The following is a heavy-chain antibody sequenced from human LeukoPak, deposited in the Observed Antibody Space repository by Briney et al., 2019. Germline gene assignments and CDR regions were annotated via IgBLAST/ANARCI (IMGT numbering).Heavy chain of an antibody. J-gene: IGHJ4*02. D-gene: IGHD5-12*01. CDR3: TRGSGYSGPPD. V-gene: IGHV3-23*01. CDR2: ISASGARS. CDR1: GSTFTSYT. Sequence: TGGSLRLSCAASGSTFTSYTMSWVRQAPGKGLEWVSTISASGARSDYADSVKGRFTISRDNSKNTVYVQMNNLRAEDTAVYFCTRGSGYSGPPDWGRGTLVTVSA.